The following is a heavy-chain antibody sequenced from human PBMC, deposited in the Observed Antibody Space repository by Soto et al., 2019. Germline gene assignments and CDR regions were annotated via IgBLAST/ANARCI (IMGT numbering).Heavy chain of an antibody. V-gene: IGHV1-69*13. CDR3: ARNGAYSSSQFGMDF. Sequence: SVEKYYKDSGWTLSYKVLSLVRQAPAQGIEWMGGIVTIFGTANHAQKFQGRLTITAYESTSTVYMELSSLRSEDTALYYCARNGAYSSSQFGMDFWGQGTLVTGSS. D-gene: IGHD6-13*01. J-gene: IGHJ6*01. CDR2: IVTIFGTA. CDR1: GWTLSYKV.